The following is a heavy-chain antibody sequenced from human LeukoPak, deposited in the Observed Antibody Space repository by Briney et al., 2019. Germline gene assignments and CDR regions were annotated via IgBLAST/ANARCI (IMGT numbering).Heavy chain of an antibody. V-gene: IGHV3-23*01. D-gene: IGHD2-15*01. J-gene: IGHJ6*02. CDR2: ISGSGGST. Sequence: PGGSLRLSCAASGFTFSSYAMSWVRQAPEMGLEWVSGISGSGGSTYYADSVKGRFTISRDSSKNTLYLQMNSLRAEDTAVYFCAGGRGLDKDYYYYGMDVWGQGTTVTVSS. CDR3: AGGRGLDKDYYYYGMDV. CDR1: GFTFSSYA.